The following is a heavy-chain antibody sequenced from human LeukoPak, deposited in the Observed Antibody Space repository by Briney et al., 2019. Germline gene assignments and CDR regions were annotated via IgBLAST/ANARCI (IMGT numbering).Heavy chain of an antibody. CDR1: GGSFSGYY. V-gene: IGHV4-34*01. Sequence: SETLSLTCAVYGGSFSGYYWSWIRQPPGKGLEWIGEINHSGSTNHNPSLKSRVTISVDTSKNQFSLKLSSVTAADTAVYYCASYQIAVAGTQRFDYWGQGTLVTVSS. D-gene: IGHD6-19*01. CDR2: INHSGST. CDR3: ASYQIAVAGTQRFDY. J-gene: IGHJ4*02.